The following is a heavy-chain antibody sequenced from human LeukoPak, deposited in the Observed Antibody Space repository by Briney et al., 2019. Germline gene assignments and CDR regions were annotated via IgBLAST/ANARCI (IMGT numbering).Heavy chain of an antibody. D-gene: IGHD6-13*01. V-gene: IGHV4-30-4*01. CDR1: GGSISSGDYY. J-gene: IGHJ4*02. CDR2: IYYSGST. CDR3: ARVLAAAGDFDY. Sequence: PSETLSLTCTVSGGSISSGDYYWSWIRQPPGKGLEWIGYIYYSGSTYYNPSLKSRVTISVDTSKNQFSLKLSSVTAADTAVYYCARVLAAAGDFDYWGQGTLVTVSS.